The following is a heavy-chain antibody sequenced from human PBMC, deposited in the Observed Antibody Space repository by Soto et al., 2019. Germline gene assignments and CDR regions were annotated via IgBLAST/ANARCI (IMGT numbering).Heavy chain of an antibody. D-gene: IGHD2-21*01. J-gene: IGHJ4*02. CDR2: LTHDGSRD. Sequence: QVQLVESGGGVVQPGRSLRLSCAAAGFTVTTYGMQWVRQAPGKGLEWVARLTHDGSRDFYADSVKGRFTISRDTSKNTLYLQMNSLRPEDTAVYYCPSIADSWGQGTLVTVSS. CDR1: GFTVTTYG. V-gene: IGHV3-30*03. CDR3: PSIADS.